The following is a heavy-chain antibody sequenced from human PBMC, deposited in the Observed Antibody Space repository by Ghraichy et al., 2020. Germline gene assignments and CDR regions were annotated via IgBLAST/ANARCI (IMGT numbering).Heavy chain of an antibody. J-gene: IGHJ4*02. CDR1: GFAFSTSG. CDR2: ISASGGSV. D-gene: IGHD3-16*01. CDR3: VKELHDGGISFDS. V-gene: IGHV3-23*01. Sequence: GGSLRLSCEASGFAFSTSGMSWVRLAPGKGLDWVSGISASGGSVYFAGSAQGRFTISRDNSKNTLYLQMNSLRAEDTAIYYCVKELHDGGISFDSWGQGTLVTVSS.